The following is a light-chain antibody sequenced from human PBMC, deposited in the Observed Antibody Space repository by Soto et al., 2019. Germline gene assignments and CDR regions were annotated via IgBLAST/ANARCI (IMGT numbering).Light chain of an antibody. CDR2: DVS. V-gene: IGLV2-11*01. CDR1: SSDVGGYNY. Sequence: QSALTQPRSVSGSPGQSVTISCTGNSSDVGGYNYVSWYQQHPDKAPKLMIYDVSKRPSGVPDRFSGSKSGNTASLTISGLHAEDEADYYCCSYAGSYTSYVVFGGGTKLSVL. CDR3: CSYAGSYTSYVV. J-gene: IGLJ2*01.